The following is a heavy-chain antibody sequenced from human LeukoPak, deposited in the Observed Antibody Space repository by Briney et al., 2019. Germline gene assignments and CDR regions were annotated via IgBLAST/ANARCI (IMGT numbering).Heavy chain of an antibody. CDR2: IYISGST. CDR3: ARGYYDFWSGYSYYFDY. CDR1: GGSIGSYY. V-gene: IGHV4-4*07. J-gene: IGHJ4*02. Sequence: SETLSLTCTVSGGSIGSYYWSWIRQPAGKGLEWIGRIYISGSTDYNPSLKSRVTMSIDTSKNQFSLQLVSVTAADTAVYYCARGYYDFWSGYSYYFDYWGQGTLVTVSS. D-gene: IGHD3-3*01.